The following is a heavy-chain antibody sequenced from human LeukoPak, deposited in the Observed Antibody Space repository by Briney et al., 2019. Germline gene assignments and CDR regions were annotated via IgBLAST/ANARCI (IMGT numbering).Heavy chain of an antibody. V-gene: IGHV3-30-3*01. CDR3: ARDPRRPGY. D-gene: IGHD1-1*01. CDR2: ISYDGSNK. Sequence: GGSLRLSCAASGFTFDDYAMHWVRQAPGKGLEWVAVISYDGSNKYYADSVKGRFTISRDNSKNTLYLQMNSLRAEDTAVYYCARDPRRPGYWGQGTLVTVSS. J-gene: IGHJ4*02. CDR1: GFTFDDYA.